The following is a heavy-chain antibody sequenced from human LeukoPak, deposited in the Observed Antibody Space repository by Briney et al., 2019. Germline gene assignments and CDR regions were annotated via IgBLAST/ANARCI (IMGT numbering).Heavy chain of an antibody. CDR2: IRSGGST. V-gene: IGHV3-53*01. J-gene: IGHJ4*02. D-gene: IGHD4-17*01. Sequence: PGGSLRLSCAASGFTVSSSYMTWVRQAPGKGLEWVSVIRSGGSTVYADSVKGRFTISRDNSKNTLYLQLNSLRAEDTAVYFCAKERQTGDYFTSDYWGQGTLVTVSS. CDR1: GFTVSSSY. CDR3: AKERQTGDYFTSDY.